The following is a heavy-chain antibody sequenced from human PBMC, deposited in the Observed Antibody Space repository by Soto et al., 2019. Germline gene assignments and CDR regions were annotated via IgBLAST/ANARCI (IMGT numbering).Heavy chain of an antibody. Sequence: QVQLVESGGGVVQPGRSLRLSCAASGFTFSSYALHWVRQAPGKGLEWVAVISYDGSNKYYADSVKGRFTISRDNSKNTLYLQMNSLRAEDTAVYYCARDLSGDYAIDYWGQGTLVTVSS. CDR1: GFTFSSYA. D-gene: IGHD4-17*01. V-gene: IGHV3-30-3*01. CDR3: ARDLSGDYAIDY. J-gene: IGHJ4*02. CDR2: ISYDGSNK.